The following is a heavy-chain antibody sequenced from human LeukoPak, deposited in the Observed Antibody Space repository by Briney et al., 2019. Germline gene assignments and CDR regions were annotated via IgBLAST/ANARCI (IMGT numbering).Heavy chain of an antibody. CDR1: GYTFTSYY. D-gene: IGHD3-22*01. Sequence: GASVKVSCKASGYTFTSYYMHWVRQAPGQGLEWMGIINPSGGSTSYAQKFQGRVTMTRDTSTSTVYMELSSLRSEDTAVYYCAREFAPTYESYYYDSSGLFDYWGQGTLVTVSS. V-gene: IGHV1-46*01. CDR2: INPSGGST. CDR3: AREFAPTYESYYYDSSGLFDY. J-gene: IGHJ4*02.